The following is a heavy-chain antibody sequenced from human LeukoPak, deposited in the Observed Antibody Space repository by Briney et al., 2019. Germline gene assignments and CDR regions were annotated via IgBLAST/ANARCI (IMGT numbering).Heavy chain of an antibody. CDR3: ARGRGWLVAPPLDY. V-gene: IGHV3-74*01. CDR2: INSDGSST. CDR1: GFTFSSYW. Sequence: GGSLRLSCAASGFTFSSYWMHWVRQAPGKGLVWLSRINSDGSSTSYVDSVKGRFTISRDNAKNTLYLQMNSLRAEDTAVYYCARGRGWLVAPPLDYWGQGTLVTVSS. D-gene: IGHD6-19*01. J-gene: IGHJ4*02.